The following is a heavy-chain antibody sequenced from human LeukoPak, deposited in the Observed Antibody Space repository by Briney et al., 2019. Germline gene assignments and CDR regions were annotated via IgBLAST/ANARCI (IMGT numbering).Heavy chain of an antibody. CDR1: GFTVSSNY. Sequence: PGGSLRLSCAASGFTVSSNYMSWVRQAPGKGLEWVSVIYSGGSTYYADSVKGRFTISRDNSKNTLYLQMNSLRAEDTAVYYCARTPYYDSGYYFFQLFWYFDLWGRGTLVTVSS. CDR2: IYSGGST. CDR3: ARTPYYDSGYYFFQLFWYFDL. J-gene: IGHJ2*01. V-gene: IGHV3-53*01. D-gene: IGHD3-22*01.